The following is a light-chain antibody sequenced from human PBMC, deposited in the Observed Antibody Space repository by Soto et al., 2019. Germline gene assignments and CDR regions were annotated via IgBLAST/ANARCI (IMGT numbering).Light chain of an antibody. CDR3: SSDTSSRTLV. V-gene: IGLV2-14*03. CDR1: SSDLGTYNY. Sequence: QSALTQPASVSGSPGQSITISCTGASSDLGTYNYVSWYQQHPGKAPKLMIYAVSHRPSGVSNRFSGSKSGNTASLTISGLQAEDEADYYCSSDTSSRTLVFGGGTKVTVL. J-gene: IGLJ2*01. CDR2: AVS.